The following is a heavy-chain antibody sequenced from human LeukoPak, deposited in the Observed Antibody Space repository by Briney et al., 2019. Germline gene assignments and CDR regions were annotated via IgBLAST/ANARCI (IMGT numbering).Heavy chain of an antibody. Sequence: ASVKVSCKASGYTFTSYYMHWVRQAPGQGLEWMGLINPTGGSTGYAQKFQGRVTMTRDMSTSTDYMELSSLRSEDTAIYYCARDNSVGDNAWWFDPRGQGILVTVSS. CDR3: ARDNSVGDNAWWFDP. CDR2: INPTGGST. CDR1: GYTFTSYY. D-gene: IGHD1-26*01. J-gene: IGHJ5*02. V-gene: IGHV1-46*01.